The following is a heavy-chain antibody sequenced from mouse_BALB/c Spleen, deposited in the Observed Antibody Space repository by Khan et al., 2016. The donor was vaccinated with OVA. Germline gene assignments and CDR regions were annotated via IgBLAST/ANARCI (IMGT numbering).Heavy chain of an antibody. CDR2: IGPGSGST. Sequence: DLVKPGASVKLSCKASGYTFTSYWINWIKQRPGQGLEWIGRIGPGSGSTSFNEMFKGTAILTVDTSSSTAYIQLTSLSSEDSAVYFSARSNYYGSGLYAMDYWGQGTSVTVSS. J-gene: IGHJ4*01. V-gene: IGHV1S41*01. D-gene: IGHD1-1*01. CDR1: GYTFTSYW. CDR3: ARSNYYGSGLYAMDY.